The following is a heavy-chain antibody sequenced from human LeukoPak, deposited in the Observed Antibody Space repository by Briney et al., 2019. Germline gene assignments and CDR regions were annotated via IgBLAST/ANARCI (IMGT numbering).Heavy chain of an antibody. J-gene: IGHJ6*03. D-gene: IGHD3-22*01. CDR3: AKSVFDSSGDPYMDV. Sequence: QPGGSLRPSCAASGFTFDDYAMHWVRQAPGKGLEWVSGISWNSGSIGYADSVKGRFTISRDNAKNSLYLQMNSLRAEDTAVYYCAKSVFDSSGDPYMDVWGKGTTVTVSS. V-gene: IGHV3-9*01. CDR1: GFTFDDYA. CDR2: ISWNSGSI.